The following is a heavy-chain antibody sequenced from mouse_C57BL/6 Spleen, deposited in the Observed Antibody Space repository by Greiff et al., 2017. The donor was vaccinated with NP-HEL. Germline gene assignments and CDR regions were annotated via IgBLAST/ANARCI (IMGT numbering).Heavy chain of an antibody. CDR1: GFSFNTYA. J-gene: IGHJ4*01. CDR3: VKSYDWNYAMDY. Sequence: DVMLVESGGGLVQPKGSLKLSCAASGFSFNTYAMNWVRQAPGKGLEWVARIRSKSNNYATYYADSVKDRFTISRDDSESMLYLQMNNLKTEDTAMYYCVKSYDWNYAMDYWGQGTSVTVSS. CDR2: IRSKSNNYAT. V-gene: IGHV10-1*01. D-gene: IGHD1-1*01.